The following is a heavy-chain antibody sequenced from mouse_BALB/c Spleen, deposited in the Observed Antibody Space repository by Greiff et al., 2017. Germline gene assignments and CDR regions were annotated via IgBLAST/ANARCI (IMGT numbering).Heavy chain of an antibody. Sequence: VMLVESGAELMKPGASVKISCQATGYPFSSYWIAWVKQMPGHGLEWIGEILPGSGSTNYNEKFKGKATFTAATSSNTAYIQLSSLTSEDSAVYYCARGYRTIYAMDYWGQGTSVTVSS. D-gene: IGHD1-1*02. V-gene: IGHV1-9*01. CDR1: GYPFSSYW. CDR2: ILPGSGST. J-gene: IGHJ4*01. CDR3: ARGYRTIYAMDY.